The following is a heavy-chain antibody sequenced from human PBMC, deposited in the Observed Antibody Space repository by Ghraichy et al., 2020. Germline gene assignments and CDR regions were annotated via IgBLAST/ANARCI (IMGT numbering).Heavy chain of an antibody. J-gene: IGHJ5*02. D-gene: IGHD3-22*01. V-gene: IGHV1-8*01. Sequence: ASVKVSCKASGHTFTSYDITWVRQTTGQGLEWMGWMNPNSGNTGYAQKFQGRITMTRNTSISTAYMELSSLRSEDTAVYYCARVSSVPAYSPDSSPYYYVNWFDPWGQGTLVTVSS. CDR3: ARVSSVPAYSPDSSPYYYVNWFDP. CDR2: MNPNSGNT. CDR1: GHTFTSYD.